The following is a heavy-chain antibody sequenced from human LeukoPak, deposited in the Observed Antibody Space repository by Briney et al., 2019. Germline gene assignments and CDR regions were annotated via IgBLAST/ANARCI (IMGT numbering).Heavy chain of an antibody. D-gene: IGHD3-16*01. CDR2: ISDNGVST. Sequence: PGGSLRLSCAASGFTFSRYAMHWVRQAPGKGLEYVSAISDNGVSTYYANSVKGRFTISRDNSKNTLYLQMGSLTAEDMAVYYCARDGGGSPDYWGQGSLVTVSS. V-gene: IGHV3-64*01. CDR1: GFTFSRYA. J-gene: IGHJ4*02. CDR3: ARDGGGSPDY.